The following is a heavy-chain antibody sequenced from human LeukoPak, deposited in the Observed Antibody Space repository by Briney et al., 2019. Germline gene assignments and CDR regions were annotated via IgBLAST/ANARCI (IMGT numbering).Heavy chain of an antibody. D-gene: IGHD4-23*01. V-gene: IGHV1-18*01. Sequence: ASVKVSCKASGYTFTSYGISWVRQAPGQGLEWMGWISAYNGNTNYAQKLQGRVTMTTDTSTSTAHMELRSLRSDDTAVYYCARAYYGGNWWFDPWGQGTLVTVSS. CDR1: GYTFTSYG. CDR2: ISAYNGNT. J-gene: IGHJ5*02. CDR3: ARAYYGGNWWFDP.